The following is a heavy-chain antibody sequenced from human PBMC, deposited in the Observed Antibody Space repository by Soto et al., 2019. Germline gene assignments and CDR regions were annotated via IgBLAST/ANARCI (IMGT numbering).Heavy chain of an antibody. J-gene: IGHJ4*02. D-gene: IGHD5-12*01. CDR2: ITGSGTTI. CDR1: GFTFSDDN. V-gene: IGHV3-11*01. Sequence: QVQLVESGGGLVKPGGSLRLSCAASGFTFSDDNMSWIRQAPGKGLEWISYITGSGTTIHYADSVKGRFTISRDNAKKSLYLQMNSLRAEDTAVYYCASGACSRYDCYYDYWGQGTLVTVSS. CDR3: ASGACSRYDCYYDY.